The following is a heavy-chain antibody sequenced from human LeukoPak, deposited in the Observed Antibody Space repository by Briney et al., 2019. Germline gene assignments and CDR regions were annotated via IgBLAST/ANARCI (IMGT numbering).Heavy chain of an antibody. CDR1: GFTVSRNY. D-gene: IGHD3-22*01. CDR2: ISSGGNR. J-gene: IGHJ3*01. CDR3: ARNDRGAFDV. V-gene: IGHV3-53*01. Sequence: GGSLRLACAASGFTVSRNYMSWVRQAPGKGLEWVSVISSGGNRYYTESVKGRFTISRDNSKNTLYLQMSSLRVEDTAVYYCARNDRGAFDVWGQGTMVTVSS.